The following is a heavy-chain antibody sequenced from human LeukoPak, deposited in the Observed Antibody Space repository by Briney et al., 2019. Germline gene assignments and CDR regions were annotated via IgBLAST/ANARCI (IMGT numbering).Heavy chain of an antibody. D-gene: IGHD6-13*01. CDR3: ARVYSSSWPHYYYYMDV. Sequence: GASVKVSCKASGYTFTSYGISWVRQAPGHGLEWMGWISAYNGNTNYAQKLQGRVTMTTDTSTSTAYMELRSLRSDDTAVYYCARVYSSSWPHYYYYMDVWGKGTTVTISS. CDR1: GYTFTSYG. CDR2: ISAYNGNT. V-gene: IGHV1-18*01. J-gene: IGHJ6*03.